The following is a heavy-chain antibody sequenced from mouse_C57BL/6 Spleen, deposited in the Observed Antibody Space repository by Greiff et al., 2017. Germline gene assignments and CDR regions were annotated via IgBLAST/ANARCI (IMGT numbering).Heavy chain of an antibody. CDR2: IHPNSGST. J-gene: IGHJ1*03. V-gene: IGHV1-64*01. D-gene: IGHD1-1*01. CDR3: ARAPLYYGSSDGYFDV. Sequence: QVQLQQPGAELVKPGASVKLSCKASGYTFTSYWMHWVKQRPGQGLEWIGMIHPNSGSTNYNEKFKSKATLTVDKSSSTAYMQLSSLTSEDSAVYYCARAPLYYGSSDGYFDVWGTGTTVTVAS. CDR1: GYTFTSYW.